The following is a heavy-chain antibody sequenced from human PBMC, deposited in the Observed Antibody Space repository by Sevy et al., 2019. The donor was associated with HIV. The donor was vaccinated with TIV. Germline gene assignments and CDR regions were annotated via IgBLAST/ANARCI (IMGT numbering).Heavy chain of an antibody. CDR1: GGTFSSYA. Sequence: ASVKVSCKASGGTFSSYAISWVRQAPGQGLEWMGGIIPIFGTANYAQKFRGRVTITADESTSTAYMELSSLRSEDTAVYYCASRRYYDSSGYYLYWGQGTLVTVSS. J-gene: IGHJ4*02. CDR3: ASRRYYDSSGYYLY. CDR2: IIPIFGTA. D-gene: IGHD3-22*01. V-gene: IGHV1-69*13.